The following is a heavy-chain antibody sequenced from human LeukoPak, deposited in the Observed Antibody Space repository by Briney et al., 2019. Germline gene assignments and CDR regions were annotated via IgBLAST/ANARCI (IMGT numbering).Heavy chain of an antibody. D-gene: IGHD1-1*01. Sequence: GGSLRPSCAVSGFTFSSYGMHWVRQAPGKGLEWVAVISNDGSNKYYADSVKGRFTISRDNSKHMLFLQMNSLRAEDTAVYYCAKDLVQLERRSYYYYGMDVWGQGTTVTVSS. J-gene: IGHJ6*02. V-gene: IGHV3-30*18. CDR3: AKDLVQLERRSYYYYGMDV. CDR2: ISNDGSNK. CDR1: GFTFSSYG.